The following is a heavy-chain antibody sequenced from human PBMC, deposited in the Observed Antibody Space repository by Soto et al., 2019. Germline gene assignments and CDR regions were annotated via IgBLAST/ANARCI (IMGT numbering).Heavy chain of an antibody. Sequence: QVQLVQSGAEVKKPGASVTVSCKASGYRFSDYYLHWVRQAPGQGPEWMGWMNPNSGDTKYAQKFKGRVTMTRDTSVRTAFMELNWLKSHDTAVYYCARESGGATATLDYYYFYMDVWGIGTTVTVSS. V-gene: IGHV1-2*02. J-gene: IGHJ6*03. CDR1: GYRFSDYY. CDR2: MNPNSGDT. D-gene: IGHD5-12*01. CDR3: ARESGGATATLDYYYFYMDV.